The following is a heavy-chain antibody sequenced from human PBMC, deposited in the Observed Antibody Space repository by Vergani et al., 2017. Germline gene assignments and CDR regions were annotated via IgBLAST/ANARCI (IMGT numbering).Heavy chain of an antibody. CDR2: IRYDGTKR. CDR1: GFTLSSHA. CDR3: TKAGQYDSDNFHDS. J-gene: IGHJ1*01. V-gene: IGHV3-30*02. D-gene: IGHD3-22*01. Sequence: QVQLEESGGGVVQPGRSLRLSCAGSGFTLSSHAMHWVRQAPGKGLEWVAFIRYDGTKRFYGDSVKGRFTISRDNSQTTVFLQMNSLRADDSAVYYCTKAGQYDSDNFHDSWGQGALVTVAS.